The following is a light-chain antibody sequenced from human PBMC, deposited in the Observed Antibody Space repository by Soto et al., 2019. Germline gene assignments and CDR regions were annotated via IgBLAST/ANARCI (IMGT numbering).Light chain of an antibody. CDR2: DTS. V-gene: IGKV3-11*01. CDR3: QQRYSWPLT. J-gene: IGKJ2*01. Sequence: EIVLTQSPATLSLSPGERATLSCRASQNARGYLVWYQQKPGQAPRLLIYDTSRRATGIPARFSGSGSGTDYTLTISSLEPEDFAVYSCQQRYSWPLTFGQGTKLEIK. CDR1: QNARGY.